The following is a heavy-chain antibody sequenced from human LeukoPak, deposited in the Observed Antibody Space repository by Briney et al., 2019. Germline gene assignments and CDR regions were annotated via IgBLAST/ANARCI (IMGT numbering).Heavy chain of an antibody. V-gene: IGHV4-59*12. CDR1: DGSITSDY. J-gene: IGHJ5*02. CDR2: IHSSGST. CDR3: AKRLWFGELFPYNWFDP. D-gene: IGHD3-10*01. Sequence: SETLSLTCTVSDGSITSDYWSWIRQPPGRGLEWIAYIHSSGSTNYNSSLKSRVTISIDTSKNQFSLKLSSVTAADTAVYYCAKRLWFGELFPYNWFDPWGQGTLVTVSS.